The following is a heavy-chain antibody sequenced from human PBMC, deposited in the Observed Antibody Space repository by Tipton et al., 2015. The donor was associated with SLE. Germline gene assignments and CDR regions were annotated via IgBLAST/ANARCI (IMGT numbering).Heavy chain of an antibody. Sequence: TLSLTCTVSGGSISSGSYYWSWIRQPAGKGLEWIGRIYTSGSTNYNPSLKSRVTISVDTSKNQFSLKLSSVTAADTAVYYCARDLEWLFGWFDPWGRGTLVTVSS. D-gene: IGHD3-3*01. CDR1: GGSISSGSYY. J-gene: IGHJ5*02. CDR2: IYTSGST. CDR3: ARDLEWLFGWFDP. V-gene: IGHV4-61*02.